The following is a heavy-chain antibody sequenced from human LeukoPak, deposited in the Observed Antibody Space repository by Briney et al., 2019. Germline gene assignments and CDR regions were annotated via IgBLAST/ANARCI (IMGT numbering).Heavy chain of an antibody. Sequence: PSETLSLTCTVSGGSISVSDYYWGWIRQPPGKGLEWVGSVYYTGSTYYNPSLRSRVTISIDTSKNQFSLRLSSVTAADTTVYYCARHRAHSDYIDYWGQGTLVTVSS. J-gene: IGHJ4*02. D-gene: IGHD3-10*01. CDR3: ARHRAHSDYIDY. CDR1: GGSISVSDYY. CDR2: VYYTGST. V-gene: IGHV4-39*01.